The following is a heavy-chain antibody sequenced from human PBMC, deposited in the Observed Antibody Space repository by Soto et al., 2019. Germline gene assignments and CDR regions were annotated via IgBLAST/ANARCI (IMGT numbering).Heavy chain of an antibody. V-gene: IGHV1-18*01. CDR2: ISAYNGNT. Sequence: GTSVKLSCKASGYTYTSNGSSWVRQAPGQGLEWMGWISAYNGNTNYAQKLQGRVTMTTDTSTSTAYVELRSLRSDDTAVYYCAREATVTTMGDYWGQGTLVTVSS. D-gene: IGHD4-4*01. CDR1: GYTYTSNG. CDR3: AREATVTTMGDY. J-gene: IGHJ4*02.